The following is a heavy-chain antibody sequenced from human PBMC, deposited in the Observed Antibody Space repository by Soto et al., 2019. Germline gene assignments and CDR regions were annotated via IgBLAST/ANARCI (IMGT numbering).Heavy chain of an antibody. CDR3: ARDRPDAIRFFTPPPDY. CDR2: ISSNGGST. CDR1: GFTFSSYA. J-gene: IGHJ4*02. V-gene: IGHV3-64*01. D-gene: IGHD3-3*01. Sequence: PGGSLRLSCAASGFTFSSYAMHWVRQAPGKGLEYVSAISSNGGSTYYANSVKGRFTISRDNSKNTLYLQMGSLRAEDMAVYYCARDRPDAIRFFTPPPDYWGQGTLVIVSS.